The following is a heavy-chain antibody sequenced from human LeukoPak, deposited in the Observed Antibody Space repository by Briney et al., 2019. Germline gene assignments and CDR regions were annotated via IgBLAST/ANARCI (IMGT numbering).Heavy chain of an antibody. J-gene: IGHJ6*03. CDR1: GYTFTGYY. D-gene: IGHD2-21*02. CDR3: AREFSKGDDYYYYYMDV. V-gene: IGHV1-2*02. Sequence: ASVKVSCKASGYTFTGYYMHWVRQAPGQGLEWMGWINPNSGGTNYAQKFQGRVTMTRDTSISTAYMELSRLRSDDTAVYYCAREFSKGDDYYYYYMDVWGKGTTVTVSS. CDR2: INPNSGGT.